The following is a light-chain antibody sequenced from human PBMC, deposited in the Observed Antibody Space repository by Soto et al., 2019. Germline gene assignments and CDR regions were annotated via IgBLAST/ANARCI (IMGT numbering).Light chain of an antibody. CDR1: SSDVGSYNL. J-gene: IGLJ1*01. CDR3: CSYASRDSYV. V-gene: IGLV2-23*01. CDR2: EAN. Sequence: QSALTQPASVSGSPGQSITISCTGTSSDVGSYNLVSWYQQHPGKAPKLIIYEANKRPSGISNRFSGSESGNTASLTISGLQTEDEADYYCCSYASRDSYVFVTGTKVIVL.